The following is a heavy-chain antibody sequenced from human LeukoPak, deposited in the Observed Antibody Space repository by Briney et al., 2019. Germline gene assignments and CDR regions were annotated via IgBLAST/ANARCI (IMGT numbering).Heavy chain of an antibody. V-gene: IGHV3-30*02. CDR3: AKRKLRIAAAGSDSGAFDY. CDR1: GFTFSSYG. J-gene: IGHJ4*02. CDR2: IRYDGSNK. D-gene: IGHD6-13*01. Sequence: GGSLRLSCAAPGFTFSSYGMHWVRQAPGKGLEWVAFIRYDGSNKYYADSVKGRFTISRDNSKNTLYLQMNSLRAEDTAVYYCAKRKLRIAAAGSDSGAFDYWGQGTLVTVSS.